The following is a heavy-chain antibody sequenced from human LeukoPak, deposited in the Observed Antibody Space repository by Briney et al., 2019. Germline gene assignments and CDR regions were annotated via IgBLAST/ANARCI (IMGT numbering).Heavy chain of an antibody. CDR1: GFTFSSYA. J-gene: IGHJ5*02. V-gene: IGHV3-23*01. D-gene: IGHD4-11*01. CDR3: AKTHDYSNYDMDWFDP. Sequence: GGSLRLSCVASGFTFSSYAMSWVRQAPAKGLEWVSAISGSGDSTYYVGSVKGRFTISRDNSKHTLYLQMNSLRAEDTAVYYCAKTHDYSNYDMDWFDPWGQGTLVTVSS. CDR2: ISGSGDST.